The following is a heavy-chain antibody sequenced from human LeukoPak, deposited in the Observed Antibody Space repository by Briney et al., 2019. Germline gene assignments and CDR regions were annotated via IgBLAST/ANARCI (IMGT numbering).Heavy chain of an antibody. CDR2: IYSGGST. CDR1: GFTVSSNY. J-gene: IGHJ3*02. D-gene: IGHD2-21*01. V-gene: IGHV3-53*01. CDR3: ASGPIDGAFDI. Sequence: GGSLRLSCSASGFTVSSNYMSWVRQAPGKGLEWVSVIYSGGSTYYADSVKGRFTISRDNSKNTLYLQMNSLRAEDTAVYYCASGPIDGAFDIWGQGTMVTVSS.